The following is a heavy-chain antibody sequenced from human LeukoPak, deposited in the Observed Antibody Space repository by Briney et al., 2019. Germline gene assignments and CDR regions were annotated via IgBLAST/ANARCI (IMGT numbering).Heavy chain of an antibody. CDR3: AKLPSGSSGYPLDY. CDR1: GFTFSSYA. D-gene: IGHD6-19*01. CDR2: ISGSGGST. J-gene: IGHJ4*02. V-gene: IGHV3-23*01. Sequence: GGSLRLSCAASGFTFSSYAMSWVRQAPGKGLEWVSAISGSGGSTYYADSVKGRFTISRDNSKNTLYLQMNSLRAEDTAVYYCAKLPSGSSGYPLDYWGQGALVTVSS.